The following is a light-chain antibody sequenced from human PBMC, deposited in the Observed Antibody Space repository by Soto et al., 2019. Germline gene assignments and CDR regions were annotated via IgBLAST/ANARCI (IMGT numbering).Light chain of an antibody. V-gene: IGKV1-39*01. CDR2: AAS. Sequence: DIQMTQSPSSVSASVGDRVTITCRASQSISSYLNWYQQKPGKAPKLLIYAASSLQSGVPSRFSGSGSGTDFTLTISSLQPEDFATYYCQQSHRTPPITFGQGTRLEIK. J-gene: IGKJ5*01. CDR1: QSISSY. CDR3: QQSHRTPPIT.